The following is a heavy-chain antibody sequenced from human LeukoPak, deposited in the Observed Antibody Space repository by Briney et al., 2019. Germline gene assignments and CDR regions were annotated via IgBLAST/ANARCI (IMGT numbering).Heavy chain of an antibody. V-gene: IGHV4-61*02. CDR1: GGSISSGSYY. CDR3: AREPPRKDAFDI. J-gene: IGHJ3*02. Sequence: SETLSLTCTVSGGSISSGSYYWSWIRQPAGKGLEWIGRIYTSGSTNYNPSLKSRVPISVDTSKNQFSLKLSSVTAADTAVYYCAREPPRKDAFDIWGQGTMVTVSS. CDR2: IYTSGST.